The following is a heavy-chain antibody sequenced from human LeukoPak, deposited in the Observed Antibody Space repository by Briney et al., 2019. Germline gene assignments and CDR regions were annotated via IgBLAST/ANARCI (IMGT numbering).Heavy chain of an antibody. CDR2: IYYSGST. CDR3: ARIRFLEWLSNVYYYYYYMDV. Sequence: SETLSLTCTVSGGSISSYYWGWIRQPPGKGLEWIGSIYYSGSTYYNPSLKSRVTISVDTSKNQFSLKLSSVTAADTAVYYCARIRFLEWLSNVYYYYYYMDVWGKGTTVTVSS. J-gene: IGHJ6*03. V-gene: IGHV4-39*07. CDR1: GGSISSYY. D-gene: IGHD3-3*01.